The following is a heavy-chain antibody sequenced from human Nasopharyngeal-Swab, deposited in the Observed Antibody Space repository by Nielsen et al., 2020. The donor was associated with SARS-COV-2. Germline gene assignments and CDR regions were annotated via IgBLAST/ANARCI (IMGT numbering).Heavy chain of an antibody. CDR2: IGFRADDT. D-gene: IGHD5-24*01. J-gene: IGHJ4*02. V-gene: IGHV3-23*01. CDR3: VGDLPYNEDS. Sequence: VRQAPGKGLERFSTIGFRADDTHYVDSVEGRFTVSRDDSKSTLFLQMNRLRGEDTAVYYCVGDLPYNEDSWGQGTLVTVSS.